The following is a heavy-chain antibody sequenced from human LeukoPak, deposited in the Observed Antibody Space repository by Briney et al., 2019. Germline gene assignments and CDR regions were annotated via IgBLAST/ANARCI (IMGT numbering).Heavy chain of an antibody. CDR3: AKEPPAYYYDSSGYYDY. CDR2: ISGSGGST. J-gene: IGHJ4*02. CDR1: GFTFSSYA. D-gene: IGHD3-22*01. V-gene: IGHV3-23*01. Sequence: QPGGSLRLSCAASGFTFSSYAMSWVRQAPGKGLEWVSAISGSGGSTYYADSVKGRFTISRDNSKNTLYLQINSLRAEDTAVYYCAKEPPAYYYDSSGYYDYWGQGTLVTVSS.